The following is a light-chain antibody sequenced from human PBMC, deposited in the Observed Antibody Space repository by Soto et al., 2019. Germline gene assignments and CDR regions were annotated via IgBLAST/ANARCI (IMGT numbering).Light chain of an antibody. J-gene: IGLJ1*01. Sequence: QSALTQPASVSGSPGQSITISCTGTSSDVGGYNYVSWYQHHPGEAPKLMIYDVSNRPSGVSNRFSGSKSGNTASLTISGLQPEDEADYYCSSYTTSNTRQIVFGTGTKLIVL. V-gene: IGLV2-14*03. CDR2: DVS. CDR1: SSDVGGYNY. CDR3: SSYTTSNTRQIV.